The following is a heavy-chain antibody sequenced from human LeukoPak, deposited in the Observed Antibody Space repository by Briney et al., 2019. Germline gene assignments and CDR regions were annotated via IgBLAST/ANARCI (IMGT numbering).Heavy chain of an antibody. CDR1: GFTFSNAW. J-gene: IGHJ4*02. Sequence: GGSLRLSCAASGFTFSNAWMSWVRQAPGKGLEWVSYISSSGSTIYYADSVKGRFTISRDNAKNSLYLQMNSLRAEDAAVYYCAKGNSASYYISYFDYWGQGTLVTVSS. V-gene: IGHV3-11*04. CDR3: AKGNSASYYISYFDY. CDR2: ISSSGSTI. D-gene: IGHD1-26*01.